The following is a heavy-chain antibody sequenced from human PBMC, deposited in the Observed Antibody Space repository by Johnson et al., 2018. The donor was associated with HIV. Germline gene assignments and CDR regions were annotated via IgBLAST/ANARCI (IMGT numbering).Heavy chain of an antibody. J-gene: IGHJ3*02. Sequence: EVQLVESGGGLIQPGGSLRLSCAASGFTVSSNYMSWVRQAPGKGLEWVSLIYSGGITYYADSVKGRFTISRDNSKNTLYLQMNSLRAEDTAVYYCARPHIVVVTAGYAFDIWGQGTMVTVSS. CDR2: IYSGGIT. D-gene: IGHD2-21*02. CDR1: GFTVSSNY. V-gene: IGHV3-66*03. CDR3: ARPHIVVVTAGYAFDI.